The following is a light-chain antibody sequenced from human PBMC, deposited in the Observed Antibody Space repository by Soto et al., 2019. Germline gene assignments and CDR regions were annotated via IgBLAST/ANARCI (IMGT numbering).Light chain of an antibody. V-gene: IGKV1-9*01. CDR3: QKLNSYPIN. J-gene: IGKJ5*01. CDR2: AAS. Sequence: DIQITQSPCRPSGSVGDRVTITWRASQAISSWLALYQQKPGKASKLLIYAASTLQGGVPSRFSGSGSGTDFTLTISSLQPEDFATYYCQKLNSYPINFGQGTRLEIK. CDR1: QAISSW.